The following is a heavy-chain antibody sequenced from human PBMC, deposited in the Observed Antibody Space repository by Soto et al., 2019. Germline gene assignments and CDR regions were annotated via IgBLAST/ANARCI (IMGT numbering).Heavy chain of an antibody. CDR2: ISYDGNNK. V-gene: IGHV3-30-3*01. CDR1: RFTFSNYA. J-gene: IGHJ6*02. Sequence: QVQLVESGGGVVQPGRSMRLSCAASRFTFSNYAMYWVRQAPGKGLEWVAVISYDGNNKYYADSVKGRFTISRDNSKNTLYLQMNSLIAEDTAVYYCARAGCDGGTCYTLVGLRYGMDVWSQGTTVTVS. CDR3: ARAGCDGGTCYTLVGLRYGMDV. D-gene: IGHD2-15*01.